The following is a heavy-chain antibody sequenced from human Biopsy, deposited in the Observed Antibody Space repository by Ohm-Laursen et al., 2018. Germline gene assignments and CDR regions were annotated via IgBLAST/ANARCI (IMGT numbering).Heavy chain of an antibody. CDR2: VNPKKGDT. CDR1: GYTFNDDQ. V-gene: IGHV1-2*06. Sequence: ASVKVSCKTTGYTFNDDQIHWVREAPGQGLEWMGLVNPKKGDTRYAQKFQGRVTMTSDVSVATAYMELTGLTSDDTAVYFCSREQHYYSAWGQGTLVTVSS. CDR3: SREQHYYSA. J-gene: IGHJ5*02. D-gene: IGHD2-21*02.